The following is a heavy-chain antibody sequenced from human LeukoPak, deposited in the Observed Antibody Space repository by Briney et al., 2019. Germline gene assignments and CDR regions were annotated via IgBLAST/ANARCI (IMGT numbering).Heavy chain of an antibody. J-gene: IGHJ6*02. D-gene: IGHD2-8*01. CDR3: ARDRANYDMDV. Sequence: GGSLRLSCAASGFTFSSYGMDWVRQAPGKGLEWVSSISSSSSYIYYADSVKGRFTISRDNAKNSLYLQMNSLRAEDTAVYYCARDRANYDMDVWGQGTTVTVSS. CDR1: GFTFSSYG. CDR2: ISSSSSYI. V-gene: IGHV3-21*01.